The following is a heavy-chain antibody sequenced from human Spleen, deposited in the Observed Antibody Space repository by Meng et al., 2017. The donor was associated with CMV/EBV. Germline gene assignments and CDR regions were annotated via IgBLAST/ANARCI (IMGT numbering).Heavy chain of an antibody. CDR3: ARDRSGSFLALYYYGMDV. CDR1: GLTFSSYD. J-gene: IGHJ6*02. CDR2: IGTAGDT. V-gene: IGHV3-13*01. D-gene: IGHD1-26*01. Sequence: GESLKISCAASGLTFSSYDMHWVRQATGKGLEWVSAIGTAGDTYYPGSVKGRFTISRDNAKNSLYLQMNSLRAEDTALYYCARDRSGSFLALYYYGMDVWGQGTTVTVSS.